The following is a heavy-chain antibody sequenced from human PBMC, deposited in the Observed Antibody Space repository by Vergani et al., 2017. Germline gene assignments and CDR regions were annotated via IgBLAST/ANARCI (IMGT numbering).Heavy chain of an antibody. CDR1: GFTFSSYA. CDR3: AKADLYCRSTSCYAGLFDY. Sequence: VQLVESGGGVVQPGRSLRLSCAASGFTFSSYAMSWVRQAPGKGLEWVSAISGSGGSTYYADSVKGRFTISRDNSKNTLYLQMNSLRAEDTAVYYCAKADLYCRSTSCYAGLFDYWGQGTLVTVSS. CDR2: ISGSGGST. D-gene: IGHD2-2*01. V-gene: IGHV3-23*04. J-gene: IGHJ4*02.